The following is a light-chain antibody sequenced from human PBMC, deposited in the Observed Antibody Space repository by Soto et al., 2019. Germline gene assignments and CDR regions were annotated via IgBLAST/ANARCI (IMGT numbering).Light chain of an antibody. CDR2: DVT. CDR1: SSDVGGYDY. CDR3: GSYTSSSTPSV. J-gene: IGLJ1*01. V-gene: IGLV2-14*01. Sequence: QSALTQPASVSGSPGQSITISCTGTSSDVGGYDYVSWYRQHPGKAPKLMIYDVTNRPSGVSNRFSGSKSGNTASLTISGLQAEDEADYYCGSYTSSSTPSVFGTGTKLTVL.